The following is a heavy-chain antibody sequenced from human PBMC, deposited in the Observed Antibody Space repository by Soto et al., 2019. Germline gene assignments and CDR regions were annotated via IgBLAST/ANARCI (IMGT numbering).Heavy chain of an antibody. D-gene: IGHD6-19*01. V-gene: IGHV4-34*01. CDR3: ARLASGWQYYYFDF. J-gene: IGHJ2*01. Sequence: QVQLQQWGAGLLKPSETLSLTCAVYGGSFSPYFWSWIRQPPGKGLEWIGEINHSGSTNYNPSLTRRATLSVDTSKTQVALKLTSVTAADTAVYYCARLASGWQYYYFDFWGRGTQVTVSS. CDR1: GGSFSPYF. CDR2: INHSGST.